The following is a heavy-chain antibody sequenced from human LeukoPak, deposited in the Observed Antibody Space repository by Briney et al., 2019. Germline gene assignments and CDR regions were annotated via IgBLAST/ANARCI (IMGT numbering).Heavy chain of an antibody. V-gene: IGHV3-11*01. CDR3: AKGVTRGAFDL. D-gene: IGHD5-18*01. CDR1: GFAFSDYY. J-gene: IGHJ3*01. CDR2: ISSSGSTI. Sequence: GGSLRLSCAASGFAFSDYYMSWIRQAPGKGLEWVSYISSSGSTIYYADSVKGRFTISRDNAKNSLYLQMNSLRAEDTAVYYCAKGVTRGAFDLWGQGTMVTVSS.